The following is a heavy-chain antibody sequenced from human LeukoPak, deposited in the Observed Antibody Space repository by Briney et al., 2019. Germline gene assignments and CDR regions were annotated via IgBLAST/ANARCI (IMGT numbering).Heavy chain of an antibody. CDR3: ARGAGIAAAGTMVGEVDY. CDR2: INHSGST. Sequence: PSETLSLTCAVYGGSFSGYYWSWIRQPPGKGLEWIGEINHSGSTNYNPSLKSRVTISVDTSKNQFSLKLSSVTAADTAVYHCARGAGIAAAGTMVGEVDYWGQGTLVTVSS. CDR1: GGSFSGYY. J-gene: IGHJ4*02. D-gene: IGHD6-13*01. V-gene: IGHV4-34*01.